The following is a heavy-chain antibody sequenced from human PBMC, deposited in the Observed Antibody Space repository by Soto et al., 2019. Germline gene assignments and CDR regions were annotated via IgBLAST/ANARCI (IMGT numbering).Heavy chain of an antibody. D-gene: IGHD4-17*01. CDR3: AKGGWNDDDYGDYNPMDFDY. Sequence: EVQLLESGGGLVQPGGSLRLSCAASGFTFSSYAMSWVRQAPGKGLEWVSAISGSGGSTYYADSVKGRFTISRDNSKNTLYLQMNSLRAEDTAVYYCAKGGWNDDDYGDYNPMDFDYWGQGTLVTVSS. J-gene: IGHJ4*02. CDR2: ISGSGGST. CDR1: GFTFSSYA. V-gene: IGHV3-23*01.